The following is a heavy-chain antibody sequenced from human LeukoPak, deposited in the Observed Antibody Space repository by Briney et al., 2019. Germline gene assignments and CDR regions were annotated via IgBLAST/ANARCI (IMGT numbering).Heavy chain of an antibody. J-gene: IGHJ4*02. CDR2: IYYSGST. D-gene: IGHD3-10*01. CDR1: GGSISSSSYY. CDR3: ARHLGERGWFGESRIDY. V-gene: IGHV4-39*01. Sequence: SETLSLTCTVSGGSISSSSYYWGWIRQPPGKGLEWIGSIYYSGSTYYNPSLKSRVTISVDTSKNQFSLKLSSVTAADTAVYYCARHLGERGWFGESRIDYWGQGTLVTVSS.